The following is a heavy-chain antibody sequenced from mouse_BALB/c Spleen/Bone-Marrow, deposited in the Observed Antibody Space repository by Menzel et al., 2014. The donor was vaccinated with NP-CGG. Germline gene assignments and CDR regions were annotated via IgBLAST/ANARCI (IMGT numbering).Heavy chain of an antibody. D-gene: IGHD2-1*01. V-gene: IGHV5-4*02. CDR3: ARDGNFAMDY. J-gene: IGHJ4*01. CDR2: INDGGSYT. Sequence: DVQLQESGGGLVKPGGSLKLSCAVSGFTFRDYYMHWVRQNPEKRLAWVATINDGGSYTYYPDSVKGRFTISRDNAKNNLYRQMSNLKTEDTAMYYCARDGNFAMDYWGQGTSVTISS. CDR1: GFTFRDYY.